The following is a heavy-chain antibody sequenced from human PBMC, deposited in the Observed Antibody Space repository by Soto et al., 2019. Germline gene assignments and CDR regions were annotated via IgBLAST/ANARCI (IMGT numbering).Heavy chain of an antibody. CDR3: ARTSGYSSTDNWFDP. D-gene: IGHD6-13*01. J-gene: IGHJ5*02. CDR2: ISAYNGNT. Sequence: QVQLVQSGAEVKKPGASVKVSCKASGYTFTSYGISWVRQSPGQGLEWMGWISAYNGNTNNAQKFQGRVAVTTDTTTSTAYMKLMNLRSDDTAVYYCARTSGYSSTDNWFDPWGQGTLVTVSS. V-gene: IGHV1-18*01. CDR1: GYTFTSYG.